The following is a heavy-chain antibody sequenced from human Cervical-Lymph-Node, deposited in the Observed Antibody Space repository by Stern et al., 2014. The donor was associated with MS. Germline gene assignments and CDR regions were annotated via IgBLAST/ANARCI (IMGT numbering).Heavy chain of an antibody. V-gene: IGHV3-33*01. CDR2: RVYDGSKP. CDR3: ASAYSSSHYYFDY. D-gene: IGHD6-13*01. J-gene: IGHJ4*02. Sequence: VQLVASGGGVVQPGRSLRLSCAASGFSFSRYAMHWVRQAPGKGLEWVARRVYDGSKPYYADSVTGRFTISRDNFKNTLYLQMNSLRAEDTAVYYCASAYSSSHYYFDYWGQGTLVTVSS. CDR1: GFSFSRYA.